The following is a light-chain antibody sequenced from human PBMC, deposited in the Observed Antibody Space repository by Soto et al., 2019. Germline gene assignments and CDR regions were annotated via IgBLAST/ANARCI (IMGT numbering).Light chain of an antibody. CDR1: QDITNY. CDR3: QQYNSYS. V-gene: IGKV1-33*01. J-gene: IGKJ1*01. CDR2: TAS. Sequence: DIQMTQSPSSLSASVGDRVTITCQASQDITNYLNWYQQKPGKAPDLLIYTASNLESGVPSRFSGSGSGTEFTLTISSLQPDDFATYYCQQYNSYSFGQGTKVDIK.